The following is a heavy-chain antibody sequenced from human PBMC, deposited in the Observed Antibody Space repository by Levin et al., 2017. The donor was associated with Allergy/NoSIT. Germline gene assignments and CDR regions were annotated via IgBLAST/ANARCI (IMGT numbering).Heavy chain of an antibody. CDR1: GFTFSSYS. Sequence: GESLKISCAASGFTFSSYSMNWVRQAPGKGLEWVSYISSSSSTIYYADSVKGRFTISRDNAKNSLYLQMNSLRDEDTAVYYCANLLDPWGQGTLVTVSS. J-gene: IGHJ5*02. V-gene: IGHV3-48*02. CDR2: ISSSSSTI. CDR3: ANLLDP.